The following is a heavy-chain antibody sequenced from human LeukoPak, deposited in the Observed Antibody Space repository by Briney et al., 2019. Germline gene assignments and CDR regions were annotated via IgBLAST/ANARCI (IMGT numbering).Heavy chain of an antibody. CDR2: ISSSDSSI. D-gene: IGHD2-15*01. CDR3: ARAPGYCSGGSCFDMDV. Sequence: GGSLRLSCAASGYTFSTYSMNWVRQAPGKGLEWVSYISSSDSSIYYAASVKGRLTISRDHAKNSLYLQMNDLRAEDTAVYYCARAPGYCSGGSCFDMDVWGKGTTVTVSS. J-gene: IGHJ6*03. CDR1: GYTFSTYS. V-gene: IGHV3-48*04.